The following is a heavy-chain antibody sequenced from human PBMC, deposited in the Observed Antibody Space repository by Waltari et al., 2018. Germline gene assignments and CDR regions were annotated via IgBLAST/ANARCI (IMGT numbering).Heavy chain of an antibody. CDR2: GYYSGST. CDR1: GGAMRSSIYY. Sequence: QLQLQESGPGLVKPSETLSLPGSVPGGAMRSSIYYLGWSRPPPGKGLEWVGSGYYSGSTSYNPSLNSRVTISVDTSKNQFSLKLSSLTAADTAVYFCARHVLGPYYNTILPPNYWGQGTLVTVSS. V-gene: IGHV4-39*01. D-gene: IGHD3-22*01. CDR3: ARHVLGPYYNTILPPNY. J-gene: IGHJ4*03.